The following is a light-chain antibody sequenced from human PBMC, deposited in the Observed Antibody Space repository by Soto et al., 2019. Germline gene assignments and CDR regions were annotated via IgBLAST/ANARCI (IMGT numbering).Light chain of an antibody. Sequence: EIVLTQSPATLSLSPGERATLSCRASQSVNIYLAWYQQKPGQAPRLLIYDASNRATGIPARFSGSGSGTEFTLTISSLQPEDFATYYCLQHNSYPLTFGGGTKVDIK. CDR3: LQHNSYPLT. J-gene: IGKJ4*01. CDR1: QSVNIY. V-gene: IGKV3-11*01. CDR2: DAS.